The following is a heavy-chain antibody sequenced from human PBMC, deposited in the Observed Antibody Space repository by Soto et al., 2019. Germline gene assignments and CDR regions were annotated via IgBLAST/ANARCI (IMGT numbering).Heavy chain of an antibody. Sequence: GGSLRLSCAASGFSFIKYAMSWVRQAPGKGLEWVSGLSGSGGSTSSADSVKGRFAISRDNSRNTLYLQMNSLRDGETAIYYCARGFSAGKGSPPDYWGQGTLVTVSS. V-gene: IGHV3-23*01. J-gene: IGHJ4*02. CDR1: GFSFIKYA. D-gene: IGHD3-10*01. CDR2: LSGSGGST. CDR3: ARGFSAGKGSPPDY.